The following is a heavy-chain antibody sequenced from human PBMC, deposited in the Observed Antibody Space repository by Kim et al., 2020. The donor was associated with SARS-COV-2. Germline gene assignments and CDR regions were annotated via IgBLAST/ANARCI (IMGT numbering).Heavy chain of an antibody. D-gene: IGHD3-10*01. J-gene: IGHJ5*02. Sequence: SETLSLTCTVSGGSISSYYWSWIRQPPGKGLEWIGYIYNSGSTNYNPSLKSRFTISVDTSKNQFSLKLTSVTAADTAVYYCARGGWVRGMSNWFDLWGQGPLVTVSS. CDR1: GGSISSYY. CDR3: ARGGWVRGMSNWFDL. V-gene: IGHV4-59*01. CDR2: IYNSGST.